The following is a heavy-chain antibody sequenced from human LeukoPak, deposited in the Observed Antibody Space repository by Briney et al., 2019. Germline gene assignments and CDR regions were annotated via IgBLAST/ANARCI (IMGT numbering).Heavy chain of an antibody. J-gene: IGHJ4*02. CDR2: IYGGGST. Sequence: GGSLRLSCAVSGFTVSSNYMSWVRQAPGKGLEWVSVIYGGGSTYYADSVKGRFTISRDNSKNTLYLQMNSLRAEDTAVYYYARAASVASTYALNHWGQGTLVTVSS. V-gene: IGHV3-66*01. D-gene: IGHD6-19*01. CDR1: GFTVSSNY. CDR3: ARAASVASTYALNH.